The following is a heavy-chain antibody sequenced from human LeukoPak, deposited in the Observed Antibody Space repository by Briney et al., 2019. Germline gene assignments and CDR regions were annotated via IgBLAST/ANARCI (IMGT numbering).Heavy chain of an antibody. CDR3: ASTRSHYYYYGMDV. Sequence: PGRSLRLSCAASGFTFSSYAMHWVRQAPGKGLEWVAVISYDGSNKYYADSVKGRITISRDNSKNTLYLQMNSLRAEDTAVYYCASTRSHYYYYGMDVWGKGTTVTVSS. V-gene: IGHV3-30*04. CDR1: GFTFSSYA. J-gene: IGHJ6*04. CDR2: ISYDGSNK.